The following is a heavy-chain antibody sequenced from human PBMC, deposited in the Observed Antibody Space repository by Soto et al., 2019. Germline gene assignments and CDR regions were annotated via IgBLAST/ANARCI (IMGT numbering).Heavy chain of an antibody. Sequence: ASVKVSCKASGYTFTDYYIHWVRQAPGRGLEWMGWINPNSDTGVTNYAQNFQGWVTMTSDTSITTAYMELSSLKSDDTAVYYCARGPRKQLWVGYFDYWGQGALVTVSS. J-gene: IGHJ4*02. CDR2: INPNSDTGVT. D-gene: IGHD5-18*01. V-gene: IGHV1-2*04. CDR3: ARGPRKQLWVGYFDY. CDR1: GYTFTDYY.